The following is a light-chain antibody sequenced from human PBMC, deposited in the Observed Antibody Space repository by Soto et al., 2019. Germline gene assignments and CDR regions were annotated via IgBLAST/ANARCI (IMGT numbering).Light chain of an antibody. Sequence: DIQMTQSPSTLSASVGDSVTITCRASHLISSYLNWYQQKPGKAPKLLIYAASSLQSGVPSRFSGSGSGTDFTLTISSLQPEDFATYYCQQSYSTPFSFGQGTKVDIK. CDR1: HLISSY. J-gene: IGKJ1*01. V-gene: IGKV1-39*01. CDR3: QQSYSTPFS. CDR2: AAS.